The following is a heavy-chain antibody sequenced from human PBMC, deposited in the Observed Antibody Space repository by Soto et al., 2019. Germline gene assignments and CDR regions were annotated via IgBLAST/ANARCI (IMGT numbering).Heavy chain of an antibody. CDR2: INHSGST. D-gene: IGHD3-3*01. CDR3: ARGRDDFWSGYLYWFDP. CDR1: GGSFSGYY. V-gene: IGHV4-34*01. J-gene: IGHJ5*02. Sequence: SETLSLTCAVYGGSFSGYYWSWIRQPPGKGLEWIGEINHSGSTNYNPSLKSRVTISVDTSKNQFSLKLSSVTAADTAVYYCARGRDDFWSGYLYWFDPWGQGTLVTVSS.